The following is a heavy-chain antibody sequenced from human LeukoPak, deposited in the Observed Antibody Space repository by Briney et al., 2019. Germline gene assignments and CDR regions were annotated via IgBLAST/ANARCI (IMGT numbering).Heavy chain of an antibody. D-gene: IGHD5-18*01. CDR1: GFTLSSYW. J-gene: IGHJ4*02. CDR3: ARDGRPGYSSGFDY. V-gene: IGHV3-7*01. Sequence: GGSLRLSCAASGFTLSSYWMSWVRQAPGKGLEWVANIKQDGSEKNYVDSVKGRFTISRDNAKNSLYLQMNSLRAEDTAVYYCARDGRPGYSSGFDYWGQGTLVTVSS. CDR2: IKQDGSEK.